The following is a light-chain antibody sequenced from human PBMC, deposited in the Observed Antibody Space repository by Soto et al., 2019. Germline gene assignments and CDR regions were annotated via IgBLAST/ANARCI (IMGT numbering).Light chain of an antibody. CDR1: RSVSSSY. CDR3: QQYGSSPIT. CDR2: DTS. V-gene: IGKV3-20*01. Sequence: EIVLTQSPGTPSLSPGERATLSCRASRSVSSSYLAWYQQKPGQAPRLLIYDTSTRATGIQDRFSGSGSGTDLTLTISRLEPEDFAVYYCQQYGSSPITFGQGTRLEIK. J-gene: IGKJ5*01.